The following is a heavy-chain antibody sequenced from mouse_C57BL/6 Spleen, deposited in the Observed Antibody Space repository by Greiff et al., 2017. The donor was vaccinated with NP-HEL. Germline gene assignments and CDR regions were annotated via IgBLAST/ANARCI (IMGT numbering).Heavy chain of an antibody. J-gene: IGHJ4*01. Sequence: VQLQQSGAELVMPGASVKLSCKASGYTFTSYWMHWVKQRPGQGLEWIGEIDPSNSYTNYNQKFKGKSTLTVDKSSSTAYMQLRSLTSEDSAVYYCARGSSGYGAMDYWGQRTSVTVSS. CDR3: ARGSSGYGAMDY. D-gene: IGHD3-2*02. CDR1: GYTFTSYW. CDR2: IDPSNSYT. V-gene: IGHV1-69*01.